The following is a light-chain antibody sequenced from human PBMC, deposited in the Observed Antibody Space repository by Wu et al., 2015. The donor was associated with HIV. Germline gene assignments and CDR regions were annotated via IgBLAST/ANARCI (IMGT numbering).Light chain of an antibody. CDR1: QSISSW. CDR3: QHYSSYFFYS. J-gene: IGKJ2*03. V-gene: IGKV1-5*03. Sequence: DIQMTQSPSTLSASVGDRVTITCRASQSISSWLAWYQQKPGKAPNLLIYKTSNLQTGVPSRFSGSGSGTEFTLTISRLQPDDFATYYCQHYSSYFFYSFGQGTKLEIK. CDR2: KTS.